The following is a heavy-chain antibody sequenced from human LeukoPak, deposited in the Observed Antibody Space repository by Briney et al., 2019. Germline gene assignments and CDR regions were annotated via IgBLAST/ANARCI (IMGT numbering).Heavy chain of an antibody. D-gene: IGHD3-10*01. CDR2: ISYDGSNK. CDR1: GFTFSSYG. CDR3: ARDPVGEVLLWFGELSPNGMDV. J-gene: IGHJ6*02. Sequence: PGRFLRLSCAASGFTFSSYGMHWVRQAPGKGLEWVAVISYDGSNKYYADSVKGRFTISRDNSKNTLYLQMNSLRAEDTAVYYCARDPVGEVLLWFGELSPNGMDVWGQGTTVTVSS. V-gene: IGHV3-30*03.